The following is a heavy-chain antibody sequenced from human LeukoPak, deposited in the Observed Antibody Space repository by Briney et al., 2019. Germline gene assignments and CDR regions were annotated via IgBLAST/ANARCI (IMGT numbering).Heavy chain of an antibody. CDR2: IYWSGRT. Sequence: SETLSLTCTVSGASVSSSNFYGAWIRQPPGRGFEWIGSIYWSGRTSYNSSLKSRVTISLDTSRNQFSLKMTSVIAADTAVYYCARYCSGDCYFDSWGQGSLVTVTS. CDR1: GASVSSSNFY. J-gene: IGHJ4*02. V-gene: IGHV4-39*01. D-gene: IGHD2-21*01. CDR3: ARYCSGDCYFDS.